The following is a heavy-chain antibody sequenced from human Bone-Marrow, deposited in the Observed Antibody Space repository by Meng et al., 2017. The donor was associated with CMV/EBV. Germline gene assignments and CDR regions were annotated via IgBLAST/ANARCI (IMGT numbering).Heavy chain of an antibody. Sequence: SESLCLTCTVSGGTISSYYWSWIRQPPGKGLEWIGYIYFSGSTNYNPSLKSRVTISVDTSKNKFSLKLSSVTSADTAVYYCGRSLGSGSYSDYWGQGTLVTVSS. J-gene: IGHJ4*02. CDR2: IYFSGST. V-gene: IGHV4-59*01. D-gene: IGHD3-10*01. CDR1: GGTISSYY. CDR3: GRSLGSGSYSDY.